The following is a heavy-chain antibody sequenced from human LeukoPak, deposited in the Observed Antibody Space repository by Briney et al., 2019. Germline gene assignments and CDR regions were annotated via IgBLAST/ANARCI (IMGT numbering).Heavy chain of an antibody. J-gene: IGHJ4*02. D-gene: IGHD2-2*01. CDR3: ARGHQTSYDY. Sequence: GGSLRLSCAASGFTFSSYAMHWVRQAPGKGLEWVAVISYDGSNKYYADSVKGRFTISRDNSKNTLYLQMNSLRVEDTAVYYCARGHQTSYDYWGQGTLVTVSS. V-gene: IGHV3-30*01. CDR2: ISYDGSNK. CDR1: GFTFSSYA.